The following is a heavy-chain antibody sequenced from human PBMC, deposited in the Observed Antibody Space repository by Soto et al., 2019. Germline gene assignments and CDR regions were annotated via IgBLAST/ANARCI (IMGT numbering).Heavy chain of an antibody. CDR2: IIPIFGTA. CDR3: ARHVPAAGYYYGMDV. D-gene: IGHD2-2*01. J-gene: IGHJ6*02. V-gene: IGHV1-69*12. CDR1: GGTFSSYA. Sequence: QVQLVQSGAEVKKPGSSVKVSCKASGGTFSSYAISWVRQAPGQGLEWMGGIIPIFGTANYAQKFQVRVTITAYESTSTADMELSSLRSDDTAVYYWARHVPAAGYYYGMDVWGQGTTVTVSS.